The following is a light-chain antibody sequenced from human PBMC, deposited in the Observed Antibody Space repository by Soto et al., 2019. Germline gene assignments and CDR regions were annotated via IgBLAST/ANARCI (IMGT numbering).Light chain of an antibody. CDR2: EVT. Sequence: QSALTQAASVSGSPGQSITISCTGTSSDVGGYNSVSWYQQHPGKAPKLMIYEVTSRPSGVSNRFSGSKSGNTASLTISGLQVDDEANYYCSSYTTSSTRVFGGGTKLTVL. J-gene: IGLJ3*02. V-gene: IGLV2-14*01. CDR1: SSDVGGYNS. CDR3: SSYTTSSTRV.